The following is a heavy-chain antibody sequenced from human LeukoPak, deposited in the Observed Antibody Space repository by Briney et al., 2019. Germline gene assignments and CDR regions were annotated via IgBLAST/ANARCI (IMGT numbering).Heavy chain of an antibody. CDR2: IYSDGNT. CDR3: AKVATTPVWAPDY. D-gene: IGHD1-1*01. CDR1: GLIISREF. J-gene: IGHJ4*02. V-gene: IGHV3-53*01. Sequence: GGSLRLSCAASGLIISREFMSWVRQAPGQGLEWVAIIYSDGNTVYAESVKGRFTISRDTSKNRLFLRMDSLRVEDTALYYCAKVATTPVWAPDYWGQGTLVTVSS.